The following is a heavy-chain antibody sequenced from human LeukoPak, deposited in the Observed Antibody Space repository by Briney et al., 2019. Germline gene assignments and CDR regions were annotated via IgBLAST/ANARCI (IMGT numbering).Heavy chain of an antibody. CDR2: IYTSGST. V-gene: IGHV4-61*02. CDR3: ARHDRYSYY. D-gene: IGHD5-24*01. J-gene: IGHJ4*02. CDR1: GGSISSGSYY. Sequence: SETLSLTXTVSGGSISSGSYYWSWIRQPAGTGLEWIGRIYTSGSTNYNPSLKSRVTISVDTSKNQFSLKLSSVTAADTAVYYCARHDRYSYYWGQGTLVSVSS.